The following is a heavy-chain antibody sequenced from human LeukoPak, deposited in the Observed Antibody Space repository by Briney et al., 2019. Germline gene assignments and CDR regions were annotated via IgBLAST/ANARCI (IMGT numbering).Heavy chain of an antibody. V-gene: IGHV4-39*01. CDR2: IYYSGST. D-gene: IGHD1-26*01. J-gene: IGHJ4*02. Sequence: PSETLSLTCTVSGGSISSSSYSWGWIRQPPWKGLEWIGSIYYSGSTYYNPSLKSRVTISVDTSKNQFSLKLSSVTAADTAVYYCARLSEWELFHFDYWGQGTLVTVSS. CDR3: ARLSEWELFHFDY. CDR1: GGSISSSSYS.